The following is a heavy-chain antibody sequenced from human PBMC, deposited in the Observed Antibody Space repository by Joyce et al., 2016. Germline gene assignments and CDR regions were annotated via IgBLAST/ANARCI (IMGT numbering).Heavy chain of an antibody. CDR2: IWHDGSGK. Sequence: QVQLVESGGGMVQPGRSMRLSCAASGFTFRNFGIHWVRQAPGKGLEWVAFIWHDGSGKYYGDSLKGRFTISRDNSKNTLDLQMNSLRVEDTAVYYCVRDQGWELPPDYWGQGTLVTVSS. D-gene: IGHD4-23*01. V-gene: IGHV3-33*01. CDR1: GFTFRNFG. CDR3: VRDQGWELPPDY. J-gene: IGHJ4*02.